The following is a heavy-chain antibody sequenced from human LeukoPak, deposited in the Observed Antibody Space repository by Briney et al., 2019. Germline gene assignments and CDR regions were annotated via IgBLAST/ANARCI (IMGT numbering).Heavy chain of an antibody. J-gene: IGHJ4*02. CDR3: AKPTGYSSGWYRGYQAVGY. CDR1: GFTFHNFA. D-gene: IGHD6-19*01. CDR2: ISASGAAS. Sequence: GGSLRLSCAASGFTFHNFAMSWVRQAPGKGLEWVSSISASGAASYHADSAKGRFTISRDNSKNTLYLQMSSLRAEDTAVYYCAKPTGYSSGWYRGYQAVGYWGQGTLVTVSS. V-gene: IGHV3-23*01.